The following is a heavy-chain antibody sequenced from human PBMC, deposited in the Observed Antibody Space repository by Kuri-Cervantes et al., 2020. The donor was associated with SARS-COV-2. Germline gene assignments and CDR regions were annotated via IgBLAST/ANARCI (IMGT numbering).Heavy chain of an antibody. Sequence: ASVKVSCKASGYTFTGYYMHWVRQAPGQGLEWMGWINPNSGGTNYAQKFQGRVTMTRDTSISTAYMELKRLRSDDTAVYYCANTLAVALNPFDFWGQGSLVTVSS. CDR1: GYTFTGYY. CDR3: ANTLAVALNPFDF. CDR2: INPNSGGT. D-gene: IGHD6-19*01. J-gene: IGHJ4*02. V-gene: IGHV1-2*02.